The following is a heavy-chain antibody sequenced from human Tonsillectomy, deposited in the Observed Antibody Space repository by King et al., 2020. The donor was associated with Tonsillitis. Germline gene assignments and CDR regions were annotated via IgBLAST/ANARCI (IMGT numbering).Heavy chain of an antibody. D-gene: IGHD4-23*01. Sequence: VQLVESGGGVVQPGRSLRLSCAASGFTFINYAMHWVRQAPGKGLEWVALISDDGSKKYYADSVKGRFAISRDNSKNTLYLQMNSLRDEDTAVYYCAVARPDYGGNRAFDCWGQAPLVTVAS. J-gene: IGHJ4*02. CDR3: AVARPDYGGNRAFDC. CDR2: ISDDGSKK. V-gene: IGHV3-30*09. CDR1: GFTFINYA.